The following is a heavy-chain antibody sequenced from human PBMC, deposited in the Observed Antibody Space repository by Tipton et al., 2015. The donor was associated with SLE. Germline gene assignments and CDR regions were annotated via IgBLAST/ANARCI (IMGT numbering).Heavy chain of an antibody. CDR2: IDDSGST. CDR3: ARGRYCFDY. Sequence: TLSLTCTVHGGSFSAYFWTWIRQPPGKGLEWIGDIDDSGSTNYNPSLKSRVTISVDTSKNQFSLKLNSVTAADTAVYYCARGRYCFDYWGQGTLVTVSS. J-gene: IGHJ4*02. V-gene: IGHV4-34*01. CDR1: GGSFSAYF.